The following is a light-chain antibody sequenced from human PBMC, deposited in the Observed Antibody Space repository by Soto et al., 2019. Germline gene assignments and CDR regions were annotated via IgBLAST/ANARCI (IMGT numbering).Light chain of an antibody. V-gene: IGKV3D-20*02. CDR1: QSVSSSY. Sequence: EIVLAQSPGTLSLSPGGRATLSCRALQSVSSSYLAWYQQKPGQAPRLLIYGASSRATGIPDRFSGSGSGTDFTLTISSLEPEDFAVYYCQQRSNWPPITFGQGTRLEI. CDR3: QQRSNWPPIT. J-gene: IGKJ5*01. CDR2: GAS.